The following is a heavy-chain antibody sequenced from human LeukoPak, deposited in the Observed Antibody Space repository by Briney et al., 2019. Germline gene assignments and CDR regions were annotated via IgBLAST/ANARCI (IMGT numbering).Heavy chain of an antibody. CDR2: IYYDSRNA. V-gene: IGHV3-30*02. CDR3: ARKTFCNSATCYGALDV. Sequence: GGSLRLSCVASGFTFSAIGMHWVRQAPGKGLEWVAYIYYDSRNAYYADSVKGRFTISRDNSKCTLYLQLNSLGAADTAVYYCARKTFCNSATCYGALDVWGQGTMVTVSS. J-gene: IGHJ3*01. D-gene: IGHD2/OR15-2a*01. CDR1: GFTFSAIG.